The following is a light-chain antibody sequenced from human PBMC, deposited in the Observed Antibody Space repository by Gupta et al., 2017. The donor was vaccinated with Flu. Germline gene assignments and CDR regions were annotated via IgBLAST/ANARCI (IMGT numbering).Light chain of an antibody. CDR3: CSYAGSYTWV. CDR1: SSDVGGYNY. CDR2: DVS. Sequence: QSALTPPRSVSGSPGPSATISCTGTSSDVGGYNYVSWYQQHPGKAPKLMIYDVSKRPSGVPDRFSGSKSGNTASLTISGLQAEDEADYYCCSYAGSYTWVFGGGTKLTVL. J-gene: IGLJ3*02. V-gene: IGLV2-11*01.